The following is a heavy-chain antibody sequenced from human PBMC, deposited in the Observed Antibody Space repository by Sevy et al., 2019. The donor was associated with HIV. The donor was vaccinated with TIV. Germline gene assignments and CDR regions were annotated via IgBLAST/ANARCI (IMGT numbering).Heavy chain of an antibody. J-gene: IGHJ4*02. Sequence: GGSLRLSCAASGFTFSSYGMHWVRQAPGKGLEWVAVISYDGSNKYYADSVKGRFTISRDNSKNTLYLQMNSLRAEDTAVYYCAKDPYPDSSGYYTHYFDYWGQGTLVTVSS. D-gene: IGHD3-22*01. CDR2: ISYDGSNK. V-gene: IGHV3-30*18. CDR1: GFTFSSYG. CDR3: AKDPYPDSSGYYTHYFDY.